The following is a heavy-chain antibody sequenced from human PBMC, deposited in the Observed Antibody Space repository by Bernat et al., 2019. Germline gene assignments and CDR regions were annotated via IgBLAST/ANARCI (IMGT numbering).Heavy chain of an antibody. D-gene: IGHD6-13*01. CDR1: GFTFSSYA. V-gene: IGHV3-30-3*01. CDR2: ISYDGSNK. J-gene: IGHJ4*02. CDR3: ARARGIDY. Sequence: QVQLVESGGDVVQPGRSLRLSCAASGFTFSSYAMHWVRQAPGKGLEWVAVISYDGSNKYYADSVKGRFTISRDNSKNTLYLQMNSLRAEDTAVYYCARARGIDYWGQGTLVTVSS.